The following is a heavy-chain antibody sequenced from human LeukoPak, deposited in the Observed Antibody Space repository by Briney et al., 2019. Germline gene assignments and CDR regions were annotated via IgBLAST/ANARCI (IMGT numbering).Heavy chain of an antibody. D-gene: IGHD4/OR15-4a*01. CDR2: IYYSGST. V-gene: IGHV4-39*01. CDR1: GGSIDSSSYY. Sequence: SETLSLTCTVSGGSIDSSSYYWGWIRQPPGKGLEWIGSIYYSGSTYYNPSLKSRVTISVDTSKNQFSLKLGSVTAADTAVYYCSSSDYAYYFDYWGQGTLVTVSS. J-gene: IGHJ4*02. CDR3: SSSDYAYYFDY.